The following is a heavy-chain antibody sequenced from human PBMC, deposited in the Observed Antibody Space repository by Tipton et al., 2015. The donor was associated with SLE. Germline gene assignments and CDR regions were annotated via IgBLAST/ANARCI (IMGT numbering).Heavy chain of an antibody. Sequence: TLSLTCTVSGGSISSSSYYWGWIRQPPGKGLEWIGSIYYSGSTYCSPSLKSRVTMSADTSKNQLSLKLSSVTAADTAVYYCARHDYGSNYMDVWGKGTTVTVSS. V-gene: IGHV4-39*01. CDR1: GGSISSSSYY. CDR3: ARHDYGSNYMDV. CDR2: IYYSGST. D-gene: IGHD4-17*01. J-gene: IGHJ6*03.